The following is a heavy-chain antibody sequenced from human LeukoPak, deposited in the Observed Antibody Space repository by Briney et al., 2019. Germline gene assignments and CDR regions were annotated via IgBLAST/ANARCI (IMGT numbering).Heavy chain of an antibody. CDR3: RFVVAAGDRDY. CDR1: GSTSNKYA. D-gene: IGHD6-13*01. CDR2: IGSDGGSP. J-gene: IGHJ4*02. Sequence: GGSLRLSCAASGSTSNKYAMQWVRQSPGKRLEYVSAIGSDGGSPYYADSVKGRFTVSRDSSKNTLYLQMGSLRAEDMAVYYCRFVVAAGDRDYWGRGTLVTVSS. V-gene: IGHV3-64*02.